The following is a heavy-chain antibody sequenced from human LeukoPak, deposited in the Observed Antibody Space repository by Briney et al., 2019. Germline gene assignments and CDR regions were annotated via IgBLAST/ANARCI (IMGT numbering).Heavy chain of an antibody. V-gene: IGHV3-23*01. CDR1: GFIFSNYG. D-gene: IGHD2/OR15-2a*01. CDR3: ARENSPYYYYGLDV. Sequence: GGSLRLSCAASGFIFSNYGMTWVRQAPGKGLEWVSIISGSGSSTYYADSVKGRFTISRDNSKNTLYLQMNSLRAEDTAVYYCARENSPYYYYGLDVWGQGITVTVSS. CDR2: ISGSGSST. J-gene: IGHJ6*02.